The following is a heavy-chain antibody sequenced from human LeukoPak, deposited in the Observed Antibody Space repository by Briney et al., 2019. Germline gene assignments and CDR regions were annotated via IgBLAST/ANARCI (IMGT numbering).Heavy chain of an antibody. CDR2: ISYDGSNK. CDR3: ARDREIAAPSFVY. Sequence: SGGSLRLSCAASGFTFSSYAMHWVRQAPGKGLEWVAVISYDGSNKYYADSVKGRFTISRDNSKNTLYLQMNSLRAEDTAVYYCARDREIAAPSFVYGAQGPLFPVSS. V-gene: IGHV3-30-3*01. D-gene: IGHD6-6*01. J-gene: IGHJ4*02. CDR1: GFTFSSYA.